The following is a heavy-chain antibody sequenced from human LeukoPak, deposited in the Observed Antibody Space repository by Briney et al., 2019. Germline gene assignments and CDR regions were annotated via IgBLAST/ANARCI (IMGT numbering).Heavy chain of an antibody. CDR1: GCSISSYY. Sequence: SETLSLTCTVSGCSISSYYWSWIRQPAGKGLDWIGRIYTSGITNYNPSLNSTVTMSVDTSKNQFSLHVISVPAADTAVYYCARDQRWLQLDYWGQGTLVTVSS. V-gene: IGHV4-4*07. J-gene: IGHJ4*02. CDR2: IYTSGIT. D-gene: IGHD5-24*01. CDR3: ARDQRWLQLDY.